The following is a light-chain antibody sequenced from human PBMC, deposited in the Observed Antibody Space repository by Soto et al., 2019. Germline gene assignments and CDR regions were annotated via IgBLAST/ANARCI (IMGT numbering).Light chain of an antibody. CDR3: HQRSNWPPLT. J-gene: IGKJ4*02. Sequence: EIVLTQSPATLSLSPGERATLSCRASQSVGGYLDWYQQKPGQAPRLLIYDASNRASGIPARFSGSGSGTEFTLTISSLEPEDVAVYYCHQRSNWPPLTFGGGTKVEIK. CDR1: QSVGGY. CDR2: DAS. V-gene: IGKV3-11*01.